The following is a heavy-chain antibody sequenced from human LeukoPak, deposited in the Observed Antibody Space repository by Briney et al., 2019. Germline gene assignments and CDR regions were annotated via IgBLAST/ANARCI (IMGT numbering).Heavy chain of an antibody. CDR2: IYTSGST. D-gene: IGHD4-23*01. Sequence: SETLSLTCTVSGGSISSGSYYWSWIRQPAGKGLEWIGRIYTSGSTNYNPSLKSRATISVDTSKNQFSLKLSSVTAADTAVYYCARYGTTVVTDYWGQGTLVTVSS. CDR1: GGSISSGSYY. V-gene: IGHV4-61*02. J-gene: IGHJ4*02. CDR3: ARYGTTVVTDY.